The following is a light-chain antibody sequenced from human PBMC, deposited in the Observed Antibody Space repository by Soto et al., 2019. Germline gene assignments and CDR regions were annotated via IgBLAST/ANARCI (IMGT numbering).Light chain of an antibody. CDR1: HDMSKW. CDR2: SAS. Sequence: IQMTQSPSYVSASVGDSVPITCRASHDMSKWLVWVQQKPGRAPNLLIYSASALHGGVPSRFSGSGSGTDFTLTISSLQPEDFATYYGQQSNTFPWTFGQGTKVDIK. CDR3: QQSNTFPWT. V-gene: IGKV1-12*01. J-gene: IGKJ1*01.